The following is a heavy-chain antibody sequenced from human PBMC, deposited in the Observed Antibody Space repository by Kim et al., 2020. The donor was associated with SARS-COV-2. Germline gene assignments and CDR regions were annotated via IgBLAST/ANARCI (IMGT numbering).Heavy chain of an antibody. Sequence: YYNPSLRSRVTISVDTSKNQFSLKLSSVTAADTAVYYCARRGSSSWFFDYWGQGTLVTVSS. CDR3: ARRGSSSWFFDY. D-gene: IGHD6-13*01. V-gene: IGHV4-39*01. J-gene: IGHJ4*02.